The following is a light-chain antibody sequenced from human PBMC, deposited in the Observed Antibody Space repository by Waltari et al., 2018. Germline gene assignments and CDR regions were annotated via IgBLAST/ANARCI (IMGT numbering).Light chain of an antibody. CDR2: GAS. Sequence: DIQLTQSPSSLSASVGDSVTITCRASQSISNYLNWYQQKPGKAPNVLIYGASSLQTGVPSRFSGSGSGTEFTLTISSLQPDDFATYYCQQSHSRRYTFGRGSKVEIK. J-gene: IGKJ2*01. V-gene: IGKV1-39*01. CDR1: QSISNY. CDR3: QQSHSRRYT.